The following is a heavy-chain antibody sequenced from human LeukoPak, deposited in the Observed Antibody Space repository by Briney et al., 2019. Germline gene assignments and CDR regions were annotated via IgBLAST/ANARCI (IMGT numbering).Heavy chain of an antibody. CDR3: ARVHRKNNWFDP. CDR1: GYTFTXXY. J-gene: IGHJ5*02. Sequence: VKVSCKAXGYTFTXXYMHWVRQAPGQGLEWMGWINPNSGGTNYAQKFQGRVTMTRDTSISTAYMELSRLRSDDTAVYYCARVHRKNNWFDPWGQGTLVTVSS. V-gene: IGHV1-2*02. CDR2: INPNSGGT.